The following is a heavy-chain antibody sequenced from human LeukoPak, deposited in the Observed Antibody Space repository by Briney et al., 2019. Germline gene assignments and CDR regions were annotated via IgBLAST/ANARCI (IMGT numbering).Heavy chain of an antibody. V-gene: IGHV4-4*07. J-gene: IGHJ5*02. CDR1: GFTFSSYA. Sequence: GSLRLSCAASGFTFSSYAMSWIRQPAAKGLEWIGRIYTSGSTNYNPSLNSRVTISVDTSKNQFSLKLSSVTAADTAVYYCARAVYCSSTSCYDGAWFDPWGQGTLVTVSS. D-gene: IGHD2-2*01. CDR2: IYTSGST. CDR3: ARAVYCSSTSCYDGAWFDP.